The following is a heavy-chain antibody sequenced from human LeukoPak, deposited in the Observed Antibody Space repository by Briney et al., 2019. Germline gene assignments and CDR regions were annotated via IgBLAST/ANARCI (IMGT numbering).Heavy chain of an antibody. D-gene: IGHD3-16*01. CDR1: GGSISSYY. CDR2: IYYSGST. CDR3: ARASEGIGYFDT. V-gene: IGHV4-59*01. Sequence: SETLSLTCTVSGGSISSYYWSWIRQPPGKGLEWIGYIYYSGSTNYNPSLKSRVTISVDTSKNQFSLTLSFVTAADTAIYYCARASEGIGYFDTWGRGSLVTVSS. J-gene: IGHJ4*02.